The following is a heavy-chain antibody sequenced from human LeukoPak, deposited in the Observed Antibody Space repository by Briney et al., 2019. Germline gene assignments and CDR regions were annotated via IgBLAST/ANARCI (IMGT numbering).Heavy chain of an antibody. CDR3: ARSLQAVAGTLLFDY. Sequence: PGGSLRLSCAASGFTFSSYSMNWVRQAPGKGLEWVSSISSSSSYIYYADSVKGRFTISRDNAKNSLYLQMNSLRAEDTAVYHCARSLQAVAGTLLFDYWGQGTLVTVSS. V-gene: IGHV3-21*01. CDR1: GFTFSSYS. D-gene: IGHD6-19*01. CDR2: ISSSSSYI. J-gene: IGHJ4*02.